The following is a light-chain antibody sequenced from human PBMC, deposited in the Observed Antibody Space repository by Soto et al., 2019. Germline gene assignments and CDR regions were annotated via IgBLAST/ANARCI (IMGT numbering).Light chain of an antibody. J-gene: IGLJ1*01. CDR1: SSDIGGYDY. Sequence: QSALTQPASVSGSPGQSITISCTGTSSDIGGYDYVSWYQHHPGKAPKFIIYGVTNRPSGVSHRFSGSKSANTASLTISGLQAEDEADYYCTSYTSSSNHVFGTGTKVTVL. CDR2: GVT. V-gene: IGLV2-14*01. CDR3: TSYTSSSNHV.